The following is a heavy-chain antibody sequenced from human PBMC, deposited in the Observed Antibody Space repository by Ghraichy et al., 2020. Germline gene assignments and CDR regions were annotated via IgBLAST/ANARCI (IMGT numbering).Heavy chain of an antibody. Sequence: SETLSLTCTVSGPSMSSYYWSWIRQSPGKGLEWIGYIHYSGSTNYKPSLKSRVTMSLDTSKNQFSLKLTSVTAADTTVYYCVGTSLDFDPWGQGTLVTVSS. D-gene: IGHD2-2*01. CDR2: IHYSGST. CDR1: GPSMSSYY. V-gene: IGHV4-59*01. J-gene: IGHJ5*02. CDR3: VGTSLDFDP.